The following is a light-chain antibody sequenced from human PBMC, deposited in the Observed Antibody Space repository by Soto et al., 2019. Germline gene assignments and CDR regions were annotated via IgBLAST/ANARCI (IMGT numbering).Light chain of an antibody. CDR1: QRVSSSY. CDR2: DAS. J-gene: IGKJ2*01. V-gene: IGKV3-20*01. Sequence: EIVLTQSPDTLSLSPGEMATLSCRASQRVSSSYLAWYQQNPGQAPRLLIYDASRRATGIPDRFSGSGSGTDFTLTISRLEPEDLAVYYCQQYGSSPYTFGQGTKLEIK. CDR3: QQYGSSPYT.